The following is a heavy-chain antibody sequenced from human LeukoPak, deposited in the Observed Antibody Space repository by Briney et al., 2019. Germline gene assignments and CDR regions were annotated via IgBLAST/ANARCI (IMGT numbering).Heavy chain of an antibody. D-gene: IGHD2-15*01. CDR3: ASGGYYYYYGMDV. CDR1: GFTVSSNY. V-gene: IGHV3-53*01. Sequence: GGSLRLSCAASGFTVSSNYMSWVRQAPGKGLEWVSVISSGGSTYYADSVKGRFTISRDNSKNTLYLQMNSLRAEDTAVYYCASGGYYYYYGMDVWGQGTTVTVSS. J-gene: IGHJ6*02. CDR2: ISSGGST.